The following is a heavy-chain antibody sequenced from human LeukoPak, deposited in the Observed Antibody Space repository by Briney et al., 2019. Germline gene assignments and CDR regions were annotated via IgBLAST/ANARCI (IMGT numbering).Heavy chain of an antibody. J-gene: IGHJ4*02. Sequence: GGSLRLSCAASGFTFSDYYMSWIRQAPGKGLEWVSYISSSGSTICYADSVKGRFTISRDNAKNSLYLQMNSLRAEDTAVYYCAKDIGWDYYDSSGSYPAFDYWGQGTLVTVSS. D-gene: IGHD3-22*01. V-gene: IGHV3-11*01. CDR2: ISSSGSTI. CDR1: GFTFSDYY. CDR3: AKDIGWDYYDSSGSYPAFDY.